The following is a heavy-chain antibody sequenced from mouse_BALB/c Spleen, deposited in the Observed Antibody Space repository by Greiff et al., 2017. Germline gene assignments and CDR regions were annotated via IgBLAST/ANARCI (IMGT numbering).Heavy chain of an antibody. CDR1: GFSLTSYG. D-gene: IGHD2-4*01. CDR2: IWRGGST. J-gene: IGHJ3*01. Sequence: VQGVESGPSLVQPSQSLSITCTVSGFSLTSYGVHWVRQSPGKGLEWLGVIWRGGSTDYNAAFMSRLSITKDNSKSQVFFKMNSLQADDTAIYYCAKPLYYDYDGIAYWGQGTLVTVSA. CDR3: AKPLYYDYDGIAY. V-gene: IGHV2-5-1*01.